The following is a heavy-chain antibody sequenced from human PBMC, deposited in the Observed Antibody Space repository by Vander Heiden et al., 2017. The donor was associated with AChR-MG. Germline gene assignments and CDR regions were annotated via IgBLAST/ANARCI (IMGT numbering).Heavy chain of an antibody. D-gene: IGHD3-22*01. Sequence: QVQLVQSRAEVKKPGSSVTVSCKASGGTFSSYAISWVRQAPGQGLEWMGGIIPIFGTANYAQKFQGRVTITADESTSTAYMELNSLRSEDTAVYYCARDESYYDSSGYTGYYYYGMDVWGQGTTVTVSS. J-gene: IGHJ6*02. CDR3: ARDESYYDSSGYTGYYYYGMDV. V-gene: IGHV1-69*01. CDR1: GGTFSSYA. CDR2: IIPIFGTA.